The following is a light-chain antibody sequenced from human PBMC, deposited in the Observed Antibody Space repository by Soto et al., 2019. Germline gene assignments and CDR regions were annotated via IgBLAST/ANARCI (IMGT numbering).Light chain of an antibody. CDR1: SSNIGTNA. CDR2: SND. CDR3: AVWDDSLNGWV. J-gene: IGLJ3*02. Sequence: QSVVTQPTSASGTPGQRVTISCSGSSSNIGTNAVNWCQQLPGTAPRLLIYSNDQRPPGVPDRFSGSKSGTSASLGISGLQSEDEADYFCAVWDDSLNGWVFGGGTQLTVL. V-gene: IGLV1-44*01.